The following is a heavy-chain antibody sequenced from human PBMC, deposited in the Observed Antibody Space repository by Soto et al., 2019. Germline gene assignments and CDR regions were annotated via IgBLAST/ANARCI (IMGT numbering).Heavy chain of an antibody. CDR3: ASTYYYDSSAPETFDI. J-gene: IGHJ3*02. D-gene: IGHD3-22*01. Sequence: PGGSLRLSCAASGFTFSSYSMNWVRQAPGKGLEWVSSISSSSSYIYYADSVKGRFTISRDNAKNSLYLQMNSLRAEDTAVYYCASTYYYDSSAPETFDIWGQGTMVTVSS. CDR1: GFTFSSYS. CDR2: ISSSSSYI. V-gene: IGHV3-21*01.